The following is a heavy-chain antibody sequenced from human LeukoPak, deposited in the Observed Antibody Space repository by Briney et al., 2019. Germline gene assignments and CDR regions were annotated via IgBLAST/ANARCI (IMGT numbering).Heavy chain of an antibody. D-gene: IGHD2-8*01. V-gene: IGHV3-30*02. CDR2: IRYDGSNK. Sequence: PGGSLRLSCAASGFTFSSYGMHWVRQAPGKGLEWVAFIRYDGSNKYYADSVKGRFTISRDNSRNTLYLQTNSLRAEDTAPRPTIVVLMVYAILGYWGQGTLVTVSS. CDR1: GFTFSSYG. CDR3: IVVLMVYAILGY. J-gene: IGHJ4*02.